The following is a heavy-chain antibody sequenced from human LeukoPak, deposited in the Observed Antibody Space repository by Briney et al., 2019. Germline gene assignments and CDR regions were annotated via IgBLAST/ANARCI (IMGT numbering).Heavy chain of an antibody. CDR3: TRSGAGTTSPYDY. CDR1: GFTFSNYS. D-gene: IGHD1-26*01. CDR2: ISLSSHYI. V-gene: IGHV3-21*01. J-gene: IGHJ4*02. Sequence: GGSLRLSCAGSGFTFSNYSINWVRQAPGKGLEWVSSISLSSHYIYYADSVKGRFTIYRDNAKNSLYLQTNSLRAEDTAVYYCTRSGAGTTSPYDYGGQGTLVTVS.